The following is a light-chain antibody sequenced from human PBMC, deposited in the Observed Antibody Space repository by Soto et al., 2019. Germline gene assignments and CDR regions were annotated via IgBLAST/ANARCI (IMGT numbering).Light chain of an antibody. Sequence: EIVFTQSPATLSFSPGERATLSCRASQSVSSYLAWYQQKPGQAPRLLIYGASNRATGIPDRFSGSGSGTDFILTISRLEPEDFAVYYCQHYGSSWTFGQGTKVDIK. CDR3: QHYGSSWT. V-gene: IGKV3-20*01. CDR1: QSVSSY. CDR2: GAS. J-gene: IGKJ1*01.